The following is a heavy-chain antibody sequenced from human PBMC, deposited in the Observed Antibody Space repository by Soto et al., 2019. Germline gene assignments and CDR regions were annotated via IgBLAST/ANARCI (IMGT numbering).Heavy chain of an antibody. J-gene: IGHJ6*02. CDR3: ARNSLTGYYNYYYSMDV. D-gene: IGHD3-9*01. V-gene: IGHV5-51*01. CDR2: IYPDDSDT. Sequence: PGESLKISCKSSVYSFSSHWIAWVRLMPGKGLEWMGSIYPDDSDTKYSPSFQGQVTISADKSISAAYLQWSSLKASDTAIYYCARNSLTGYYNYYYSMDVWGQGTTVTVSS. CDR1: VYSFSSHW.